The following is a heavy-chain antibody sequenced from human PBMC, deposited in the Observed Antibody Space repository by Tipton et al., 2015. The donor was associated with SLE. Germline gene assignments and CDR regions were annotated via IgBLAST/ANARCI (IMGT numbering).Heavy chain of an antibody. V-gene: IGHV4-34*01. D-gene: IGHD3-3*01. J-gene: IGHJ6*03. CDR3: ARVDTYYDFWSGYSPFYYYYMDV. Sequence: TLSLTCAVYGGSFGDDYWSWIRQPPGKGLEWIGEINHSGSTNYNPSLKSRVTISVDTSKNQFSLKLSSVTAADTAVYYCARVDTYYDFWSGYSPFYYYYMDVWGKGTTVTVSS. CDR1: GGSFGDDY. CDR2: INHSGST.